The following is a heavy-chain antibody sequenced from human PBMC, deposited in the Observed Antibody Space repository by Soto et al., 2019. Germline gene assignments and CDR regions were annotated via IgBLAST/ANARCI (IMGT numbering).Heavy chain of an antibody. D-gene: IGHD1-26*01. Sequence: GGSLRLSRAASGFIFSAFGIHWVRQAPGKGLEWVAFLSHDGSNKYYADSVRGRFSISRDNSKNTVYLQMNSLRADDTAVYYCARDRDGGTYTYFDNWGQGTRVTVSS. V-gene: IGHV3-30*03. CDR3: ARDRDGGTYTYFDN. J-gene: IGHJ4*02. CDR2: LSHDGSNK. CDR1: GFIFSAFG.